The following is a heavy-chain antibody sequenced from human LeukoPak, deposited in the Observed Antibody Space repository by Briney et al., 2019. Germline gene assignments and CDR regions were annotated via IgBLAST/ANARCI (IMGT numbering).Heavy chain of an antibody. Sequence: SETLSLTCTVSGGSISSYYWSWIRQPPGKGLEWIGYNYYSGSTNYNPSLKSRVTISVDTSKNQFSLKLSSVTAADTAVYYCASTPLDSSGWSIFDYWGQGTLVTVSS. J-gene: IGHJ4*02. CDR1: GGSISSYY. V-gene: IGHV4-59*01. CDR2: NYYSGST. CDR3: ASTPLDSSGWSIFDY. D-gene: IGHD6-19*01.